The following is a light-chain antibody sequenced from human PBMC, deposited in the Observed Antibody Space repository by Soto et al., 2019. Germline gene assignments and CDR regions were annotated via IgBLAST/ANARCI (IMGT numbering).Light chain of an antibody. V-gene: IGLV2-8*01. Sequence: QSARTQPPSASGSPGRSVTISCTGTSSDVGGYNYVSWYQHHPGKAPKLIIYEVYKRPSGVPDRFSGSKSGNTAALTVSGLQAEDEADYYCSSYVGTNSYVFGTGTKVTVL. CDR2: EVY. CDR1: SSDVGGYNY. CDR3: SSYVGTNSYV. J-gene: IGLJ1*01.